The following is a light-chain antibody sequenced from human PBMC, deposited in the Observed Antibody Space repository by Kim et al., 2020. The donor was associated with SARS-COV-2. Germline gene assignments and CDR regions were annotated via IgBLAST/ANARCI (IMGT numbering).Light chain of an antibody. CDR1: QSVSSSY. V-gene: IGKV3-20*01. J-gene: IGKJ2*01. Sequence: LSPGERATLSCRASQSVSSSYLAWFRQKPGQAPRLLIYAASSRATGIPDRFSGSGSGTDFILTVSRLEPEDFAVYYCQQYGTSPYTFGQGTKLEIK. CDR3: QQYGTSPYT. CDR2: AAS.